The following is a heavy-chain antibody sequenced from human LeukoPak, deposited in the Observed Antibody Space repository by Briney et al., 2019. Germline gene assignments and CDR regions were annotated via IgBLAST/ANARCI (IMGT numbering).Heavy chain of an antibody. D-gene: IGHD6-6*01. CDR2: IYYSGST. CDR3: ARSWGSSRFDP. V-gene: IGHV4-59*08. CDR1: GDSINSDY. Sequence: SETLFLTCTVSGDSINSDYWNWIRQPPGKGLEWIGFIYYSGSTNYNPSLKSRVTISVDASRNHFSLKLNSVTAADTAVYYCARSWGSSRFDPWGQGTLVTVSS. J-gene: IGHJ5*02.